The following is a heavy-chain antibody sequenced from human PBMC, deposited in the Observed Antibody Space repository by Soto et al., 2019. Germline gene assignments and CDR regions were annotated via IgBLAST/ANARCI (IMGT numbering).Heavy chain of an antibody. V-gene: IGHV5-51*01. J-gene: IGHJ4*02. D-gene: IGHD3-16*01. CDR3: FRGGVTSRTFDY. CDR2: IFPDDSDT. Sequence: GESLKISCKASGYIIKNYWIGWVRQMPGQGLEWMGIIFPDDSDTRYSPSFQGRVTISVDKSISTAYVQWSSLKASDSAIYYCFRGGVTSRTFDYWGQGTLVTAPQ. CDR1: GYIIKNYW.